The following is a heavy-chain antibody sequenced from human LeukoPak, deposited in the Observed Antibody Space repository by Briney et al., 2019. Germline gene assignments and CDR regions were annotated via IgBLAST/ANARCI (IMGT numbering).Heavy chain of an antibody. Sequence: PSETLSLTCTVSGGSISSYYGTWIRQPPGKGLEWIGYIYYSGSTNYNPSLKSRVTISVDTSKSQFSLKLSSVTAADTAVYYRARGQWLNSYWGQGTLVTVSS. V-gene: IGHV4-59*01. CDR3: ARGQWLNSY. CDR2: IYYSGST. CDR1: GGSISSYY. J-gene: IGHJ4*02. D-gene: IGHD6-19*01.